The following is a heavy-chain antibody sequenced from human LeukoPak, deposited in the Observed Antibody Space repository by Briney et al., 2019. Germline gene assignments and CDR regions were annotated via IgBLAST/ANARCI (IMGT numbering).Heavy chain of an antibody. V-gene: IGHV1-18*01. CDR3: ARALYCTNGVCYAENWFDP. D-gene: IGHD2-8*01. J-gene: IGHJ5*02. CDR1: GYTFTSYG. Sequence: GASVNVSCKASGYTFTSYGISWVRQAPGQGLEWMGWISAYNGNTNYAQKLQGRVTMTTDTSTSTAYMELRSLRSDDTAVYYCARALYCTNGVCYAENWFDPWGQGTLVTVSS. CDR2: ISAYNGNT.